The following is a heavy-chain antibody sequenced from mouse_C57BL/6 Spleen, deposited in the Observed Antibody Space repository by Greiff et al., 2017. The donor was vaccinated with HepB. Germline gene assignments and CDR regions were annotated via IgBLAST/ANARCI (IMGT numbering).Heavy chain of an antibody. D-gene: IGHD2-5*01. CDR3: AREGYSNYVGYFDV. Sequence: QVQLQQSGPELVKPGASVKISCKASGYAFSSSWMNWVKQRPGKGLEWIGRIYPGDGDTNYNGKFKGKATLTADKSSSTAYMQLSSLTSEDSAVYFCAREGYSNYVGYFDVWGTGTTVTVSS. CDR1: GYAFSSSW. V-gene: IGHV1-82*01. CDR2: IYPGDGDT. J-gene: IGHJ1*03.